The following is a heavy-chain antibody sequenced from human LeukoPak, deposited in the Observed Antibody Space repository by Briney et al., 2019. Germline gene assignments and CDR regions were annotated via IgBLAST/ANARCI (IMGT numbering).Heavy chain of an antibody. CDR3: ARDFDDVKCNYYYIPDY. CDR2: IRFDGTKT. D-gene: IGHD3-10*01. J-gene: IGHJ4*02. CDR1: GFNFSTNG. Sequence: GGSLRLSCETSGFNFSTNGMHWVRQAPGKGLEWVSFIRFDGTKTFYGDSVRGRFTISRDNPKNTLYLQLSSLRGDDTAVYYCARDFDDVKCNYYYIPDYWGQGTLVTVSS. V-gene: IGHV3-30*02.